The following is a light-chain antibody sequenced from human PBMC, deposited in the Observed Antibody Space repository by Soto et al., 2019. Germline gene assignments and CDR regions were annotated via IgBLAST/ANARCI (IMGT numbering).Light chain of an antibody. V-gene: IGKV1-5*01. J-gene: IGKJ4*01. CDR3: QQGNSFPLA. CDR1: QSISSW. Sequence: DIQMTQSPSTLSASVGDRVTITCRASQSISSWLAWYHQKPGKAPKLLIYDASTLESGVPSRFSGSGSGTEYTLTIWSLQPEDFATYFCQQGNSFPLAFGGGTKVDIK. CDR2: DAS.